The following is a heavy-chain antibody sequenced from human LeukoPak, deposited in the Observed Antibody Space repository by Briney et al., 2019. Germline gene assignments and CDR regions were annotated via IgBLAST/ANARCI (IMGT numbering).Heavy chain of an antibody. Sequence: GESLKIPCKGSGYSLTSYWIGWVRQMPGKGLEWMGIIYPGDSDTRYSPSFQGQVTISADKSISTAYLQWSSLKASDTAMYYCATRFKGGSSPSLYYFDYWGQGTLVTVSS. V-gene: IGHV5-51*01. CDR2: IYPGDSDT. CDR1: GYSLTSYW. D-gene: IGHD6-6*01. CDR3: ATRFKGGSSPSLYYFDY. J-gene: IGHJ4*02.